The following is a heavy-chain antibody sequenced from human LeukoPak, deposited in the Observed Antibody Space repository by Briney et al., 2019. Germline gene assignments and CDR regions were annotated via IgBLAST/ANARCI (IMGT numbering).Heavy chain of an antibody. D-gene: IGHD3-3*01. CDR1: GYTFTSYG. J-gene: IGHJ3*02. CDR3: ARDRPYYDFWSGQQGDAFDI. V-gene: IGHV1-18*01. CDR2: ISAYNGNT. Sequence: ASVKVSCKASGYTFTSYGISWVRQAPGQGLEWMGWISAYNGNTNYAQKLQGRVTMTTDTSTSTAYMELRSPRSDDTAVYYCARDRPYYDFWSGQQGDAFDIWGQGTMVTVSS.